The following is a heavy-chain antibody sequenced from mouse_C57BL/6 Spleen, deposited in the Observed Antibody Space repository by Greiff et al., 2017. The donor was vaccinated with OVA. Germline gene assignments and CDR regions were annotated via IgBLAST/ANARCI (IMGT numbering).Heavy chain of an antibody. J-gene: IGHJ3*01. CDR3: ASSTTVVEDPAWFAY. D-gene: IGHD1-1*01. V-gene: IGHV1-81*01. CDR2: IYPRSGNT. Sequence: VQLQQSGAELARPGASVKLSCKASGYTFTSYGISWVKQRTGQGLEWIGEIYPRSGNTYYNEKFKGKATLTADKSSSTAYMELRSLTSEDSAVYFCASSTTVVEDPAWFAYWGQGTLVTVSA. CDR1: GYTFTSYG.